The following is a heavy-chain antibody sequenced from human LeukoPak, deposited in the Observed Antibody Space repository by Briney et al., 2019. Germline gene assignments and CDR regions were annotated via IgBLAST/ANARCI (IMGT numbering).Heavy chain of an antibody. CDR3: ARGLRRYCSSTSCRVEYCQH. Sequence: GGSLRLSCAASGFTFSSYSMNWVRQAPGKGLEWVSSISSSSSYIYYADSVKGRFTISRDNAKNSLYLQMNSLRAEDTAVYYCARGLRRYCSSTSCRVEYCQHWGQGTLVTVSS. CDR2: ISSSSSYI. CDR1: GFTFSSYS. D-gene: IGHD2-2*01. J-gene: IGHJ1*01. V-gene: IGHV3-21*01.